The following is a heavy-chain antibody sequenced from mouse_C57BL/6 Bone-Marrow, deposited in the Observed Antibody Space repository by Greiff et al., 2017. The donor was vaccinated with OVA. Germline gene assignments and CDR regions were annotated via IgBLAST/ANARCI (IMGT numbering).Heavy chain of an antibody. CDR2: FTMYSDAT. D-gene: IGHD2-1*01. V-gene: IGHV1-49*01. CDR1: YFAFMASA. Sequence: LQQSGAELVRPGSSVKLSCTDSYFAFMASAMHWVKQRPGHGLEWIGSFTMYSDATEYSENFKGKATLTAITSSSTAYMELSSLTSEDSAVYYCASGNYVAYWGQGTLVTVSA. J-gene: IGHJ3*01. CDR3: ASGNYVAY.